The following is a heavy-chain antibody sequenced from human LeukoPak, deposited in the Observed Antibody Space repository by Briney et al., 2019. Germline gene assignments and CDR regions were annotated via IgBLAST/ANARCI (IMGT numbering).Heavy chain of an antibody. J-gene: IGHJ4*02. CDR1: GGSFSGYY. Sequence: SETLSPTCAVYGGSFSGYYWSWIRQPPGKGLEWIGEINHSGSTNYNPSLKSRVTISVDTSKNQFSLKLSSVTAADTAVYYCARDRDSSSTLDYWGQGTLVTVSS. D-gene: IGHD6-13*01. V-gene: IGHV4-34*01. CDR2: INHSGST. CDR3: ARDRDSSSTLDY.